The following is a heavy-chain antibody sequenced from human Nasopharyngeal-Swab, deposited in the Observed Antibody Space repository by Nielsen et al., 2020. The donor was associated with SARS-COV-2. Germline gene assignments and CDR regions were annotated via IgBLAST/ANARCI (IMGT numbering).Heavy chain of an antibody. Sequence: LSLTCAASGFTFSDYYMSWIRQAPGKGLEWVSYISSSGSTIYYADSVKGRFTISRDNAKNSLYLQMNSLRAEDTAVYYCAKDWGYCSGGSCLPVYWGQGTLVTVSS. CDR3: AKDWGYCSGGSCLPVY. V-gene: IGHV3-11*01. J-gene: IGHJ4*02. CDR1: GFTFSDYY. D-gene: IGHD2-15*01. CDR2: ISSSGSTI.